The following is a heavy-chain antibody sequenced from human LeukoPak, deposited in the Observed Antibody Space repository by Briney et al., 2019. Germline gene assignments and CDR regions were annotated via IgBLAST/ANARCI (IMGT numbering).Heavy chain of an antibody. CDR2: IHSSGST. Sequence: SETLSLTCTVSGGSISSYYWSWIRQPPGKGLEWIAYIHSSGSTNYNPSLKSRVTISIDTSKNQFSLKLSSVTAADTAVYYCAREGSSGCDYWGQGTLVTVSS. J-gene: IGHJ4*02. D-gene: IGHD6-19*01. CDR1: GGSISSYY. CDR3: AREGSSGCDY. V-gene: IGHV4-59*01.